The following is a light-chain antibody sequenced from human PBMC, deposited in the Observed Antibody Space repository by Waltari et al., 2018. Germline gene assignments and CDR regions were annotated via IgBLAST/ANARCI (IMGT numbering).Light chain of an antibody. CDR3: KQYADSPPSRS. J-gene: IGKJ4*01. CDR1: QSVSSFD. V-gene: IGKV3-20*01. Sequence: EIVLTQSPGTLSISPGERATLSCKASQSVSSFDLAWYQQKPGQAPRLLIYRASTRATGIPDRLSGSVSGTYSTLTNSRLAPEDFAMYDCKQYADSPPSRSFGGGTSVEI. CDR2: RAS.